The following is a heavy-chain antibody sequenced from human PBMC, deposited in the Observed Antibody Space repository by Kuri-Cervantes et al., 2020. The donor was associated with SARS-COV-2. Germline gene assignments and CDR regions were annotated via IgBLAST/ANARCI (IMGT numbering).Heavy chain of an antibody. CDR3: ARAYGFLRYIYYMDV. CDR1: GESISGYY. D-gene: IGHD4-17*01. CDR2: VNHRGST. V-gene: IGHV4-34*01. J-gene: IGHJ6*03. Sequence: SCALYGESISGYYWNWLHQSPGKGLQWICEVNHRGSTNYNPSLKSRVTISVDTSSKQFSLNLSSVNAADTAVYYCARAYGFLRYIYYMDVWGRGTTVTVSS.